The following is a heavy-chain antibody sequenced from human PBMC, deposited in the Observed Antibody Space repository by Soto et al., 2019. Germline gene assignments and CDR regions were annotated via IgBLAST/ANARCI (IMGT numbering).Heavy chain of an antibody. CDR3: GSTNYDPSLKSRVTISVDTSKNQFSLKLSSVTAADTAVYYCARVMEYYDFWSGYHGPGDYYYYMDV. D-gene: IGHD3-10*01. CDR1: GFTVSSNY. Sequence: GGSLRLACAASGFTVSSNYMSWVRQAPGKGLEWVSVIYSGGSTYYADSVKGRFTISRDNSKNTLYLQMNSLRAEDTAVYYCGSTNYDPSLKSRVTISVDTSKNQFSLKLSSVTAADTAVYYCARVMEYYDFWSGYHGPGDYYYYMDVWGKGTTVTVSS. V-gene: IGHV3-66*01. CDR2: IYSGGST. J-gene: IGHJ6*03.